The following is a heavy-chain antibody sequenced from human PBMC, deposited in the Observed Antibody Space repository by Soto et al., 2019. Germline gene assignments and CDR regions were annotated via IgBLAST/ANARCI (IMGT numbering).Heavy chain of an antibody. V-gene: IGHV4-34*01. CDR2: MSHSGGT. CDR1: GGFVSSGSYY. CDR3: ARVERGTATTVVDAFDI. D-gene: IGHD1-1*01. J-gene: IGHJ3*02. Sequence: QVPLQQWGAGLLKPSETLSFTCAVYGGFVSSGSYYWSWIRQPPGKGLEWIGEMSHSGGTHFNPSLKSRVTISVDTSKNQFSLKMSSVTAADTALYYCARVERGTATTVVDAFDIWGPGTMVTVSS.